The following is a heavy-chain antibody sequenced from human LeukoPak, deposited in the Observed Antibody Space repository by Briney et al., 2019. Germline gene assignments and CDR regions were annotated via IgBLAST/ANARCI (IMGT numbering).Heavy chain of an antibody. Sequence: LETLSLPCTVSGGSISSSSYYWGWIRQPPGKGLEWFGRIYYSGSTYYNPSLKSRVTISVDTSKNQFSLKLSPVTAADTAVYYCARHSVFGSTDYWGQGTLVTVSS. CDR3: ARHSVFGSTDY. D-gene: IGHD3-3*01. V-gene: IGHV4-39*01. CDR2: IYYSGST. CDR1: GGSISSSSYY. J-gene: IGHJ4*02.